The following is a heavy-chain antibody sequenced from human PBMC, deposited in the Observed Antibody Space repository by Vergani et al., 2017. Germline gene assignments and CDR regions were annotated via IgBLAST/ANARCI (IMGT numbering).Heavy chain of an antibody. CDR2: ISSGGGDI. Sequence: EVQLLESGGGLVQPGGSRRLSCAGAGFTFDTSTMAYVRQAPGKGLEWVATISSGGGDIFYADSVKCRVTISRDNSKNTLFLQMNSLKDEDTAVYYCTTAWGLYYLHGEYFQYWGRGTLVSVSS. J-gene: IGHJ1*01. D-gene: IGHD3-10*01. CDR3: TTAWGLYYLHGEYFQY. V-gene: IGHV3-23*01. CDR1: GFTFDTST.